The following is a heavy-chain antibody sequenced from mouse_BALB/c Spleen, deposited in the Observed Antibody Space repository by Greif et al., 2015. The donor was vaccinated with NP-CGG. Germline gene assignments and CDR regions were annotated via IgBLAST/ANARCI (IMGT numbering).Heavy chain of an antibody. V-gene: IGHV1-7*01. D-gene: IGHD2-14*01. CDR2: INPSTGYT. CDR3: ARKVRLDY. Sequence: QVQLQQSGAELAKPGASVKMSCKASGYTFTSYWMHWVKQRPGQGLEWIGYINPSTGYTEYNQKFKDKATLTADKSSSTAYMQLSSLTSEDSAVYYCARKVRLDYWGQGTTLTVSS. CDR1: GYTFTSYW. J-gene: IGHJ2*01.